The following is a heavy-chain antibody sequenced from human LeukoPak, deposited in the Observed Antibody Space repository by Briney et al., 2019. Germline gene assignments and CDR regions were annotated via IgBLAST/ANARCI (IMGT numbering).Heavy chain of an antibody. J-gene: IGHJ3*02. V-gene: IGHV3-21*01. CDR2: ISSSNSYI. Sequence: GGSVRLSCAPSGFTFSSYSMNWVRQAPGKGLEWVSSISSSNSYIYYANSVKGRFTISRENAKNSLYLQMNRLRAEDTAVYYCARDLDPDIVVVPALGVAFDIWGEGT. D-gene: IGHD2-2*01. CDR1: GFTFSSYS. CDR3: ARDLDPDIVVVPALGVAFDI.